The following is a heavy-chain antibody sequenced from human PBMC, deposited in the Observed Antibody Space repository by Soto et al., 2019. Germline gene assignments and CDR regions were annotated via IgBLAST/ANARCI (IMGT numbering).Heavy chain of an antibody. J-gene: IGHJ2*01. D-gene: IGHD1-26*01. CDR2: INSDGSST. CDR3: ARGGSLTWFFDL. Sequence: EVQLVESGGGLVQPGGSLRLSCAASGFTFSSYWMHWVRQAPGKGLVWVSRINSDGSSTSYADSVKGRFTISRDNAKNTLYLKMNSLRAEDTAVYYCARGGSLTWFFDLWGRGPLVTVSS. V-gene: IGHV3-74*01. CDR1: GFTFSSYW.